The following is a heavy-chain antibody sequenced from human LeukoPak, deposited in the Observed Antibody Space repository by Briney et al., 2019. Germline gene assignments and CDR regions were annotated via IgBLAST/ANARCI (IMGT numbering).Heavy chain of an antibody. D-gene: IGHD1-20*01. Sequence: PGGSLRPSCAASGFTFSSYAMSWVRQAPGKGLEWVSAISGSGGSTYYADSVKGRFTISRDNSKNTLYLQMNSLRAEDTAVYYCAKDGVNWKKQYYFDYWGQGTLVTVSS. V-gene: IGHV3-23*01. CDR3: AKDGVNWKKQYYFDY. CDR1: GFTFSSYA. J-gene: IGHJ4*02. CDR2: ISGSGGST.